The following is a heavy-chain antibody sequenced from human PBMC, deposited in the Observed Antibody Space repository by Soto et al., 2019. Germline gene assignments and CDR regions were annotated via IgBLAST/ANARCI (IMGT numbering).Heavy chain of an antibody. CDR3: ARDPDDSSGNDY. V-gene: IGHV1-69*13. D-gene: IGHD3-22*01. CDR1: GGTFSSYA. J-gene: IGHJ4*02. Sequence: SVKVSCKASGGTFSSYAISWVRQAPGQGLEWMGGIIPIFGTANYAQKFQGRVTITADESTSTAYMELSSLRSEDTAVYYCARDPDDSSGNDYWGQGTLVTVSS. CDR2: IIPIFGTA.